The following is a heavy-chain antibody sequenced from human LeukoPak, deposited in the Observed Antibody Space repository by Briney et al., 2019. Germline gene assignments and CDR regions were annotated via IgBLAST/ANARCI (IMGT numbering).Heavy chain of an antibody. Sequence: GRALRLSCLASGWTFSSYSLLWVRQAPGKGLDWVAVISFVGGNKYYADSQKGRFNLPRDTSKNTLYLQMNSLRAEDTAVYYCAKSVAAAGTRGPDYWGQGPLVTVSS. V-gene: IGHV3-30-3*02. CDR1: GWTFSSYS. CDR2: ISFVGGNK. D-gene: IGHD6-13*01. J-gene: IGHJ4*02. CDR3: AKSVAAAGTRGPDY.